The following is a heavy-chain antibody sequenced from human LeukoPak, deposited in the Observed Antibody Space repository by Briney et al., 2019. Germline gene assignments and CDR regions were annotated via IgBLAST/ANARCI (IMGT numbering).Heavy chain of an antibody. Sequence: SGRSLRPSWAASGFTFSSYSLNWVCPVPGNLTEWVSSISIIISYIYYADSVKGRRSLSTHNPQNSLYLQMNSMITEDTAVYYCARESHIVVVPAAVKGWFDPWGQGTLVTVSS. CDR2: ISIIISYI. J-gene: IGHJ5*02. V-gene: IGHV3-21*01. CDR3: ARESHIVVVPAAVKGWFDP. CDR1: GFTFSSYS. D-gene: IGHD2-2*01.